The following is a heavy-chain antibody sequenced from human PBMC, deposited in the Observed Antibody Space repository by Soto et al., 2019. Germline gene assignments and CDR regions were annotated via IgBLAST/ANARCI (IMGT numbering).Heavy chain of an antibody. CDR2: ISAYNGNT. CDR1: GYTFTSYG. CDR3: ARGRTTYYDFWSGYSYYYYMDV. J-gene: IGHJ6*03. V-gene: IGHV1-18*01. D-gene: IGHD3-3*01. Sequence: ASVKVSCKASGYTFTSYGISWVRQAPGQGLEWMGWISAYNGNTNYAQKLQGRVTMTTDTSTSTAYMELRSLRSDDTAVYYCARGRTTYYDFWSGYSYYYYMDVCGKGTTVTVSS.